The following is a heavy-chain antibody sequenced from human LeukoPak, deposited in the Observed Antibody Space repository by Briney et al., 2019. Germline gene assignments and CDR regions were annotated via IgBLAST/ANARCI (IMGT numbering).Heavy chain of an antibody. V-gene: IGHV1-69*01. D-gene: IGHD1-14*01. CDR3: AKARGRYPKYYFDY. Sequence: SVKVSCKASGGTFSSYAISWVRQAPGQGLGWMGGIIPIFGTANYAQKFQGRVTITADESTSTAYMELSSLRSEDTAVYYCAKARGRYPKYYFDYWGQGTLVTVSS. CDR1: GGTFSSYA. CDR2: IIPIFGTA. J-gene: IGHJ4*02.